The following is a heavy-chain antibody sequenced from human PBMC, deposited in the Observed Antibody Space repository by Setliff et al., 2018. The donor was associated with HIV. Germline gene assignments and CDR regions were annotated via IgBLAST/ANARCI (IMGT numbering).Heavy chain of an antibody. CDR2: IYPGDSDT. Sequence: GESLKISCKGSGYSFTTYWIGWVRQMPGKGLEWMGIIYPGDSDTKYSPSFQGQVTISADKSISTTYLQWSSLKASDTAMYYCASLSGYSGDAFDVWGQGTMVTVSS. CDR3: ASLSGYSGDAFDV. V-gene: IGHV5-51*01. J-gene: IGHJ3*01. D-gene: IGHD3-22*01. CDR1: GYSFTTYW.